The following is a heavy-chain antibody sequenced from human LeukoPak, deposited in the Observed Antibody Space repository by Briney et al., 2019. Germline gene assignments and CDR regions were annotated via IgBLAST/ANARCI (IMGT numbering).Heavy chain of an antibody. J-gene: IGHJ3*02. Sequence: PGGSLRLSCAASGLTFSSNSMNWVRQAPGKGLEWVSYISSSSSIIYYADSVKGRFTISRDNAKNSLYLQMNSLRAEDTAVYYCARLSDRRKGQKWEPGAFDIWGQGTMVTVSS. V-gene: IGHV3-48*04. CDR1: GLTFSSNS. CDR2: ISSSSSII. CDR3: ARLSDRRKGQKWEPGAFDI. D-gene: IGHD1-26*01.